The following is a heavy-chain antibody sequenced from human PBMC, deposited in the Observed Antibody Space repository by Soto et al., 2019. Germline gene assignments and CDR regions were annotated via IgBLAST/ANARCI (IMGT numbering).Heavy chain of an antibody. CDR3: ARIIAARGTYYGMDV. Sequence: PGGSLRLSCAASGFTFSSYSMNWVRQAPGKGLEWVSSISSSSSYIYYADSVKGRFTISRDNAKNSLYLQMNSLRAEDTAVYYCARIIAARGTYYGMDVWGQGTTVTVSS. CDR2: ISSSSSYI. CDR1: GFTFSSYS. D-gene: IGHD6-6*01. V-gene: IGHV3-21*01. J-gene: IGHJ6*01.